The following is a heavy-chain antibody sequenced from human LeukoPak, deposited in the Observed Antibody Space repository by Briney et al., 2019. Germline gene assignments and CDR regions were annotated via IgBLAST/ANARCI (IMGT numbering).Heavy chain of an antibody. CDR3: ARDRGVMTSDAFDI. J-gene: IGHJ3*02. V-gene: IGHV3-11*04. Sequence: GGSLRLSCAASGFTFSDYYMSWIRQAPGKGLEWVSYISSSGTTIYYADSVKGRFTISRDNAKNSLYLQTNSLRAEDTAVYYCARDRGVMTSDAFDIWGHGTMVTVSS. D-gene: IGHD2-21*02. CDR1: GFTFSDYY. CDR2: ISSSGTTI.